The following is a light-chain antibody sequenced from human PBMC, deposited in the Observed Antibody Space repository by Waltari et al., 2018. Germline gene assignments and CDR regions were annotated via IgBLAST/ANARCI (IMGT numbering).Light chain of an antibody. CDR2: GAS. Sequence: DIQMTQSPSSVSASVGDRFTITCRASQGISRWLAWYQQKPGKAPKLLIYGASTLQSGVPSRFSGSGSVTDFTLTITSLQPEDFATYYCQQANSLPYTFGQGTKLEI. CDR1: QGISRW. V-gene: IGKV1D-12*01. CDR3: QQANSLPYT. J-gene: IGKJ2*01.